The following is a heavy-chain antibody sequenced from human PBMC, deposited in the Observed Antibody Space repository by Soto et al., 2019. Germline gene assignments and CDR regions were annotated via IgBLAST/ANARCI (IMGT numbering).Heavy chain of an antibody. V-gene: IGHV5-10-1*01. Sequence: GESLKISCKGPGYSFTSYWISWVRQMPGKGLEWMGRIDPSDSYTNYSPSFQGHVTISADKSISTAYLQWSSLKASDTAMYYCARLGERYCSSTSCYDMDVWGQGTTVTVSS. CDR1: GYSFTSYW. J-gene: IGHJ6*02. D-gene: IGHD2-2*01. CDR3: ARLGERYCSSTSCYDMDV. CDR2: IDPSDSYT.